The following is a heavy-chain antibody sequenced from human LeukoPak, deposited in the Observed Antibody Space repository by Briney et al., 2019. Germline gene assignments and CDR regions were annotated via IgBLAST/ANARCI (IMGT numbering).Heavy chain of an antibody. Sequence: SETLSLTCTVSGGSISSYYWSWIRQPAGKGLEWIGRIYTSGSTNYNPSLKSRVTMSVDTSKNQFSLKLSSVTATDTAVYYCASSSGYRYGYNDGHTYYYMDVWGKGTTVTVS. CDR3: ASSSGYRYGYNDGHTYYYMDV. CDR2: IYTSGST. D-gene: IGHD5-18*01. CDR1: GGSISSYY. V-gene: IGHV4-4*07. J-gene: IGHJ6*03.